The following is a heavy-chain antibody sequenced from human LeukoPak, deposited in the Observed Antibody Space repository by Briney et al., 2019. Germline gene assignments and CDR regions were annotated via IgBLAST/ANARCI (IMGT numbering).Heavy chain of an antibody. J-gene: IGHJ4*02. CDR3: ARVKAYDFWSGYFDY. CDR2: ISGGGGST. V-gene: IGHV3-23*01. CDR1: GFTFSSYA. Sequence: GGSLRLSCAASGFTFSSYAMSWVRQAPGKGLEWVSAISGGGGSTHYADSVKGRFTISRDNFKNTLYLQMSSLSAGDTAVYYCARVKAYDFWSGYFDYWGQGTLVTVSS. D-gene: IGHD3-3*01.